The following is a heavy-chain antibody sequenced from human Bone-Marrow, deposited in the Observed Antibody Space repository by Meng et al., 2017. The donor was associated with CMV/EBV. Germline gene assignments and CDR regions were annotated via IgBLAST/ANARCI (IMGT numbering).Heavy chain of an antibody. CDR3: AKDLAGPLRFDP. Sequence: CAASGFNFSNYCMHCVRQAPDKGLECVAVISYDGSNSYSADSVQGRFTISRDNSNSTLNLQMNSLRVADTAVYYCAKDLAGPLRFDPWGQGTLVTVSS. D-gene: IGHD1-14*01. CDR2: ISYDGSNS. J-gene: IGHJ5*02. CDR1: GFNFSNYC. V-gene: IGHV3-30*18.